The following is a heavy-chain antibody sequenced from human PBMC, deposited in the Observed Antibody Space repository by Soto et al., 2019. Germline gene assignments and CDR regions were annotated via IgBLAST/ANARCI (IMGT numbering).Heavy chain of an antibody. V-gene: IGHV3-23*01. Sequence: EVQVLESGGDLVQPGGSLRLSCAASGFTIRNYAMSWVRQVPGKALEWVSGISGSSDRTYYADFVKGRFTISKDTTSNTVHMEIDSLRGEDTAVYHCEGSRTWGPGTMVTVSS. J-gene: IGHJ3*01. CDR1: GFTIRNYA. CDR3: EGSRT. CDR2: ISGSSDRT.